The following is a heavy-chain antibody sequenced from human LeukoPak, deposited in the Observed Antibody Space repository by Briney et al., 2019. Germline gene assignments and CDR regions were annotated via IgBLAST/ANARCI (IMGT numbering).Heavy chain of an antibody. Sequence: ASVKVSCKASGYTFTSYGISWVRQAPGQGLEWMGWISAYNGNTNYAQKLQGRVTMTTDTSTSTAYMELRSLRSDDTAVYYCARGLDGSGSWPNYYYYYGMDVLGKGTTVTVSS. D-gene: IGHD3-10*01. CDR2: ISAYNGNT. J-gene: IGHJ6*04. CDR1: GYTFTSYG. V-gene: IGHV1-18*04. CDR3: ARGLDGSGSWPNYYYYYGMDV.